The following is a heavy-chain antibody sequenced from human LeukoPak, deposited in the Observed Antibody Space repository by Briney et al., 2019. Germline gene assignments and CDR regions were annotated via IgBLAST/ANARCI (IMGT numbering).Heavy chain of an antibody. CDR3: AKDSPFDSGSYYGEDY. D-gene: IGHD1-26*01. CDR1: GFTFSSYA. J-gene: IGHJ4*02. CDR2: ISGSGGST. V-gene: IGHV3-23*01. Sequence: PGGSLRLSCAASGFTFSSYAMSWVRQAPGKGLEWVSAISGSGGSTYYADSVKGRFTISRDNSKNTLYLQMNSLRAEDTAVYYCAKDSPFDSGSYYGEDYWGQGTLVTVSS.